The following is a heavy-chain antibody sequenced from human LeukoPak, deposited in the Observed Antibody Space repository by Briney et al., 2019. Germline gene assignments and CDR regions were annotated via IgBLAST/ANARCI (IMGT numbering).Heavy chain of an antibody. CDR3: ARDVSRGYMDY. V-gene: IGHV1-18*01. Sequence: ASVKVSCRASGYIFTDYGITWVRQAPGQGLEWMGWISSNTGDTVYAQNVQGRVTMTTDTSTSTAYMDLTSLKSDDTALYYCARDVSRGYMDYWGQGTLATVSS. J-gene: IGHJ4*02. CDR2: ISSNTGDT. CDR1: GYIFTDYG.